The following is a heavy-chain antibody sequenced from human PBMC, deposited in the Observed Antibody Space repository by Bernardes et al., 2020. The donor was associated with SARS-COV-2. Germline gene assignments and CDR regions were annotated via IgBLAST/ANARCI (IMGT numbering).Heavy chain of an antibody. D-gene: IGHD2-8*01. CDR1: GDSNKYYY. Sequence: SETLSLTCTVSGDSNKYYYWSWIRQPPGKGLEWIGYIYHSGNTNYNPSLTSRVSISIDTSKSQFSLKLPSVTAADTAVYYCARHAKSCNKGVCQTYYYDALDVWGQGTTVTVSS. CDR2: IYHSGNT. J-gene: IGHJ6*02. V-gene: IGHV4-59*08. CDR3: ARHAKSCNKGVCQTYYYDALDV.